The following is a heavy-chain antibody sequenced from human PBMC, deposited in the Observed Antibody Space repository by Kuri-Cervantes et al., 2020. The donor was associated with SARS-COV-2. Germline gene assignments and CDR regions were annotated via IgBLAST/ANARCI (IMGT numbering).Heavy chain of an antibody. CDR1: GGSFASDD. J-gene: IGHJ4*02. CDR3: ARAYLPIRFLEWLTYDY. Sequence: ASVKVSCKASGGSFASDDINWVRQAPGQGLEWMGWMNPNSGNTGYAQKFQGRVTMTRDISINTAYMELSSLGSEDTAVYYCARAYLPIRFLEWLTYDYWGQGTLVTVSS. D-gene: IGHD3-3*01. V-gene: IGHV1-8*01. CDR2: MNPNSGNT.